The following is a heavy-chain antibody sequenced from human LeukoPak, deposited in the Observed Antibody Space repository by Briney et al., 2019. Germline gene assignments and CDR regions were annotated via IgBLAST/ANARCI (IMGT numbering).Heavy chain of an antibody. V-gene: IGHV3-21*01. D-gene: IGHD6-19*01. CDR3: ARGEGSGWYWYY. CDR2: ISSSSSYM. Sequence: GGSLRLSCAASGSTVNRNYMSWVRQAPGKGLEWVSSISSSSSYMYYADSVKGRFTISRDNAKNSLYLQMNSLRAEDTAVYYCARGEGSGWYWYYWGQGTLVTVSS. CDR1: GSTVNRNY. J-gene: IGHJ4*02.